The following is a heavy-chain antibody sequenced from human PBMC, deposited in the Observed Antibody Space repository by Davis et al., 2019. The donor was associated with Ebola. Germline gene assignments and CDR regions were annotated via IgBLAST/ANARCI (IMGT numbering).Heavy chain of an antibody. Sequence: GESLKISCAASGFTFSSYAMSWVRQAPGKGLEWVSAISGSGGSTYYADSVKGRFTISRDNSKNTLYLQMNSLRAEDTAVYYCAKIGGSSGYLDYWGQGTLVTVSS. V-gene: IGHV3-23*01. CDR2: ISGSGGST. D-gene: IGHD3-22*01. CDR1: GFTFSSYA. CDR3: AKIGGSSGYLDY. J-gene: IGHJ4*02.